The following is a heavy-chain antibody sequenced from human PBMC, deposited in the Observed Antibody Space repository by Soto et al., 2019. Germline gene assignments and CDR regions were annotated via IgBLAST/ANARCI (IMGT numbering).Heavy chain of an antibody. V-gene: IGHV3-30-3*01. CDR1: GFTFSSYA. D-gene: IGHD2-21*01. Sequence: GGSLRLSCAASGFTFSSYAMHWVRQAPGKGLEWVAVISYDGSNKYYADSVKGRFTISRDNSKNTLYLQMNSLRAEDTAVYYCARDLLSHYYYRMDVWGQGTTVTGSS. CDR3: ARDLLSHYYYRMDV. CDR2: ISYDGSNK. J-gene: IGHJ6*02.